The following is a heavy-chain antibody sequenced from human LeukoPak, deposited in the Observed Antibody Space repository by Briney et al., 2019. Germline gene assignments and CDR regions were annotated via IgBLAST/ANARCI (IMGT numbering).Heavy chain of an antibody. Sequence: GGSLRLSCAASGFTFSSYWMSWVRQAPGKGLEWVANIKQDGSEKYYVDSVKGRFTISRDNAKNTVFLQMNSLRAEDTAVYYCAKWGDYDVLTGYYVSDYWGQGTLVTVSS. CDR1: GFTFSSYW. CDR3: AKWGDYDVLTGYYVSDY. J-gene: IGHJ4*02. V-gene: IGHV3-7*03. D-gene: IGHD3-9*01. CDR2: IKQDGSEK.